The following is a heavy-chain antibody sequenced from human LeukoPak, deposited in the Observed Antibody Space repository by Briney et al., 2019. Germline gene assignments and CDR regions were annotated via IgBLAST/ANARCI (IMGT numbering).Heavy chain of an antibody. CDR1: GYTFTSYD. CDR3: ARASPDYYMDV. CDR2: MNPNSGNT. Sequence: ASVKVSCKASGYTFTSYDINWVRQATGQGLEWMGWMNPNSGNTGYAQKFQGRVTMTRDMSTSTVYMELSSLRSEDTAVYYCARASPDYYMDVWGKGTTVTVSS. J-gene: IGHJ6*03. V-gene: IGHV1-8*01.